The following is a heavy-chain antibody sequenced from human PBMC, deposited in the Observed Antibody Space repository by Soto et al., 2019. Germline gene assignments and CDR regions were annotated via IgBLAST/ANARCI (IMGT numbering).Heavy chain of an antibody. CDR2: IYYSGST. CDR1: GGSISSSSYY. D-gene: IGHD3-22*01. J-gene: IGHJ4*02. V-gene: IGHV4-39*01. Sequence: SETLSLTCTVSGGSISSSSYYWGWIRQPPGKGLEWIGSIYYSGSTYYNPSLKSRVTISVDTSKNQFSLKLSSVTAADTAVYYCARQADYYDSSGYYFIDDWGQGTLVTVAS. CDR3: ARQADYYDSSGYYFIDD.